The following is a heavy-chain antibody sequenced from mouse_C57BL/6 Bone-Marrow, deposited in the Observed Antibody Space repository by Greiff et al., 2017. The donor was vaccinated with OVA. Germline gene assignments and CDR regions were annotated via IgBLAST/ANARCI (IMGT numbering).Heavy chain of an antibody. D-gene: IGHD1-1*01. CDR3: ARGGKNYYGSSSLYFDD. J-gene: IGHJ2*01. CDR1: GYAFSSYW. V-gene: IGHV1-80*01. CDR2: IYPGDGDT. Sequence: VQLQQSGAELVKPGASVKISCKASGYAFSSYWMNWVKQRPGKGLEWIGQIYPGDGDTNYNGKFKGKATLTADKSSSTAYMQLSSLTSEDSAVYFCARGGKNYYGSSSLYFDDWGQGTTLTVSS.